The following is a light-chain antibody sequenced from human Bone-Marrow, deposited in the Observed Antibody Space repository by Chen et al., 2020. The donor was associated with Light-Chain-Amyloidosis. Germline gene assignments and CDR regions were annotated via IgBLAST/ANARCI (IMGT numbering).Light chain of an antibody. CDR2: DDS. Sequence: SYVLTQPSSVSGAPGQTATIACGGNNIGSTSVHWYQQTPGQAPLLVVYDDSDRPSGIPERLSGCNSGNAGTTTIGRVEAGDEADYYCQVWERSSDRPVFGGGTKLTVL. V-gene: IGLV3-21*02. J-gene: IGLJ3*02. CDR3: QVWERSSDRPV. CDR1: NIGSTS.